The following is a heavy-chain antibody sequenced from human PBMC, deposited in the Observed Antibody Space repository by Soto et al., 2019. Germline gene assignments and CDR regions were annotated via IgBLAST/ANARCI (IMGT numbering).Heavy chain of an antibody. V-gene: IGHV4-34*01. CDR2: VNHSGTT. CDR1: GGSFSGYY. CDR3: ARGIGYCSSINCYSSRRLRFDS. D-gene: IGHD2-2*01. J-gene: IGHJ4*02. Sequence: QVQLQQWGAGLLKPSETLSLTCAVYGGSFSGYYWTWIRQSPEKGLEWIGEVNHSGTTYYNPSLMIRVTISVHTPKNQFSLKMSSVTAADTAVYYCARGIGYCSSINCYSSRRLRFDSWGQGTLVTVSS.